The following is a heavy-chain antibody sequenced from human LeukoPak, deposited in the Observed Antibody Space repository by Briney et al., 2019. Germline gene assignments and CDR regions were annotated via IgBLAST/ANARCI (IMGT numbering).Heavy chain of an antibody. J-gene: IGHJ4*02. D-gene: IGHD3-10*01. CDR1: GFTFSSYA. V-gene: IGHV3-23*01. CDR3: ASVGSGSYWVNFDY. CDR2: ISGSGGST. Sequence: PGGPLRLSCAASGFTFSSYAMSWVRQAPGKGLEWVSAISGSGGSTYYADSVKGRFTISRDNSKNTLYLQMNSLRAEDTAVYYCASVGSGSYWVNFDYWGQGTLVTVSS.